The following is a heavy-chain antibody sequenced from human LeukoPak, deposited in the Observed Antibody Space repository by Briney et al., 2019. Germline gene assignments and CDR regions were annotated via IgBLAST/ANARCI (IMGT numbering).Heavy chain of an antibody. Sequence: SETLSLTCAVNGGSFSGYFWSWIRQPPGKGLEWIGEINHSGSTYYNASLKSRITISVDTSKGQFSLRMNSVTAADTAVYFCAGYYSSIYGMDVWGQGTSVTVSS. CDR3: AGYYSSIYGMDV. V-gene: IGHV4-34*01. CDR2: INHSGST. D-gene: IGHD3-3*01. J-gene: IGHJ6*02. CDR1: GGSFSGYF.